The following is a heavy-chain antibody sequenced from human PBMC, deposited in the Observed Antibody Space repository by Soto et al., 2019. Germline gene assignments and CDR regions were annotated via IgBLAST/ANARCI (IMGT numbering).Heavy chain of an antibody. D-gene: IGHD3-10*01. CDR3: ARGHFYGSGSYFANWFDP. CDR2: IYYSGST. Sequence: PSETLSLTCTVSGGSINSGDYYWSWIRQSPGGGLEWIGNIYYSGSTNYNPSLKSRVTISVDTSKNQFSLNLSSVTAADTAVFFCARGHFYGSGSYFANWFDPWGQGTLVTVSS. J-gene: IGHJ5*02. CDR1: GGSINSGDYY. V-gene: IGHV4-30-4*01.